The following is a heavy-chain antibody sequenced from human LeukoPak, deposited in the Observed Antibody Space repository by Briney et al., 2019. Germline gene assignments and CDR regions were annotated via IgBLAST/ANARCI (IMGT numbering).Heavy chain of an antibody. V-gene: IGHV4-39*07. CDR1: GGSISSSSYY. CDR3: AREEYSSSWYNYFHH. Sequence: SETLSLTCTVSGGSISSSSYYWGWIRQPPGKGLEWIGSVYYSGSTYYNPSLKSRVTISTDTSKNQFSLKLSSVTAADTAVYYCAREEYSSSWYNYFHHWGQGTLVTVSS. J-gene: IGHJ1*01. D-gene: IGHD6-13*01. CDR2: VYYSGST.